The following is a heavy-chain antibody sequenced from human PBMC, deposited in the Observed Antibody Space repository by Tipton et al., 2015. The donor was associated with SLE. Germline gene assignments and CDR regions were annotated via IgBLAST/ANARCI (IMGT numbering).Heavy chain of an antibody. J-gene: IGHJ6*03. CDR1: GGSINAYY. V-gene: IGHV4-59*01. CDR2: VYPSGGS. Sequence: LRLSCTVSGGSINAYYWTWIRQPPGKGLEYIGYVYPSGGSDYNPSLSGRVTISFDTSKNQFSLRLTSATAADTAVYYCARDYYDSSGYRRDYMDVWGKGTTVTVSS. D-gene: IGHD3-22*01. CDR3: ARDYYDSSGYRRDYMDV.